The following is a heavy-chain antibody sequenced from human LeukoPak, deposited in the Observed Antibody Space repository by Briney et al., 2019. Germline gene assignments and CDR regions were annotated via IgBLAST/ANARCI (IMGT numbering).Heavy chain of an antibody. J-gene: IGHJ4*02. CDR3: ARTRSD. Sequence: PGGSLRLSCAASGFTFSSYAMHWVRQAPGKGLEWVAVISYDGSNKYYADSVKGRFTISRDNSKNTLYLQMNSLRAEDTAVYYCARTRSDWGQGTLVTVSS. CDR1: GFTFSSYA. V-gene: IGHV3-30*04. CDR2: ISYDGSNK.